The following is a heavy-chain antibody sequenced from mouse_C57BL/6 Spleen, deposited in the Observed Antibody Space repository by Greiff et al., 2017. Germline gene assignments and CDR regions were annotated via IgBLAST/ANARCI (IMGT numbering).Heavy chain of an antibody. J-gene: IGHJ4*01. CDR3: ARGGTTVVAPMDY. Sequence: EVQRVKSGGGLVKPGGSLKLSCAASGFTFSDYGMHWVRQAPEKGLEWVAYISSGSSTIFYADTVKGRFTISRDNAKNTLFLQMTSLRSEDTAMYYCARGGTTVVAPMDYWGQGTSVTVSS. D-gene: IGHD1-1*01. V-gene: IGHV5-17*01. CDR1: GFTFSDYG. CDR2: ISSGSSTI.